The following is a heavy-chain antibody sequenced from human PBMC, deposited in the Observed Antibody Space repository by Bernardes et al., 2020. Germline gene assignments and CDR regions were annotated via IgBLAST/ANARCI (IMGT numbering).Heavy chain of an antibody. V-gene: IGHV1-58*01. CDR3: AAGPNWFDH. CDR2: IDVDGGGT. Sequence: PVEVSCEASGITFTSSAVQWVRQARGQRLEWMGWIDVDGGGTNYAQKFQERVTITWDVSTRTAYMDLSSLRSEDTAVYYCAAGPNWFDHWGQGTLLTVSS. J-gene: IGHJ5*02. CDR1: GITFTSSA.